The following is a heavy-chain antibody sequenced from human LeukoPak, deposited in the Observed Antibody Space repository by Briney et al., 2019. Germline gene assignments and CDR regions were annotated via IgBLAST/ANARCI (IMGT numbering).Heavy chain of an antibody. CDR1: GYTFTTYG. CDR3: ARSRDGYNLGAFDI. CDR2: ISAYNRNT. Sequence: GASVRVSSKASGYTFTTYGISGGRQAPGEGGEWMGWISAYNRNTNYAQKLQGTVTMTTDTSTSTAYIELRSLRSDHTAVYYCARSRDGYNLGAFDIWGQGTMVTVSS. J-gene: IGHJ3*02. D-gene: IGHD5-24*01. V-gene: IGHV1-18*01.